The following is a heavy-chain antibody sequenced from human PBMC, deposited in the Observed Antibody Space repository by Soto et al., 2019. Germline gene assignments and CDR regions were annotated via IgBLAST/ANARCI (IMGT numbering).Heavy chain of an antibody. CDR2: IIPIFGTA. J-gene: IGHJ3*02. CDR3: ARSYYYDSSGDYSQPLYDAFDI. CDR1: GGTFSSYA. D-gene: IGHD3-22*01. V-gene: IGHV1-69*01. Sequence: QVQLVQSGAEVKKPGSSVKVSCKASGGTFSSYAISWVRQAPGQGLEWMGGIIPIFGTANYAQKFQGRVTITADESTSTAYMELSSLRSEDTAVYYFARSYYYDSSGDYSQPLYDAFDIWGQGTMVTVSS.